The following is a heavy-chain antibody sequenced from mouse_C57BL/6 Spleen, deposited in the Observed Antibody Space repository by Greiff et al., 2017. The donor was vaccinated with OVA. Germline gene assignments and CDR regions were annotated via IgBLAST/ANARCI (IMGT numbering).Heavy chain of an antibody. V-gene: IGHV1-50*01. CDR1: GGSCTSYV. CDR2: IDPSDSYT. Sequence: QVQLQQPGAELVKPGASVKLVGRAAGGSCTSYVMQWVKQRPGQGLEWIGEIDPSDSYTNYNQKFKGKATLTVDTSSSTAYMQLSSLTSEDSAVYYCARSSPYYAMDYWGQGTSVTVSS. J-gene: IGHJ4*01. CDR3: ARSSPYYAMDY.